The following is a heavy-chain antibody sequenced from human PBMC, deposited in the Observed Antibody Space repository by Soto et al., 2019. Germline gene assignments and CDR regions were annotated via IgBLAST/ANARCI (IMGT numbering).Heavy chain of an antibody. CDR3: ARDWPWGGFYYYGMDV. D-gene: IGHD7-27*01. CDR1: GYTFTGYY. Sequence: QVQLVQSGAEVKKPGASVKVSCKASGYTFTGYYMHWVRQAPGQGLEWMGWINPNSGGTNYAQKFQGRVTMTRDTSISTAYMELSRLRSDDTAVYYCARDWPWGGFYYYGMDVWGQGTTVTVSS. CDR2: INPNSGGT. J-gene: IGHJ6*02. V-gene: IGHV1-2*02.